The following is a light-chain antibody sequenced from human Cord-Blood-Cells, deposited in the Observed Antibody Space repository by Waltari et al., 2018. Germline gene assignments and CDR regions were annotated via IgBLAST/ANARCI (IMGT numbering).Light chain of an antibody. V-gene: IGLV3-25*02. Sequence: SYELTQPPSVSVSPGQTARITCSGDALPKQYAYWYQQKPGQAPVLVIYKDRERPSGIPERFSGSSSGTTVTLTISGVQAEDEADYYGQSADSSGTCWVFGGGTKLTVL. CDR1: ALPKQY. J-gene: IGLJ3*02. CDR3: QSADSSGTCWV. CDR2: KDR.